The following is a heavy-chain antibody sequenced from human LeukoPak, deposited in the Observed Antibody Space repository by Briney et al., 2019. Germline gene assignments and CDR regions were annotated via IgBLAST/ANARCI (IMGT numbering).Heavy chain of an antibody. Sequence: PGGSLRLSCAASGFTFSSYSMNWVRQAPGKGLEWVSSISSSSSYIYYADSVKGRFTISSDNAKNSLYLQMNSLRAEDTAVYYCARSPSWHLTSPLDYWGQGTLVTVSS. V-gene: IGHV3-21*01. D-gene: IGHD2-2*01. J-gene: IGHJ4*02. CDR3: ARSPSWHLTSPLDY. CDR1: GFTFSSYS. CDR2: ISSSSSYI.